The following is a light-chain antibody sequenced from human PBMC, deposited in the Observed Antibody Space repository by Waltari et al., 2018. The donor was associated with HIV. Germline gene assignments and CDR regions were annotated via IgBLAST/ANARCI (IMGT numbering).Light chain of an antibody. CDR1: RSDLGVHIF. CDR2: EFY. V-gene: IGLV2-14*01. CDR3: SSYRSNTGSGTVI. J-gene: IGLJ2*01. Sequence: QSALTQPASVSGSPGQSIPISCIGPRSDLGVHIFFSWYHHHPGKAPKLLIYEFYNRPSGVSNRFSASKSGNTASLTISGLQAEDEADYYCSSYRSNTGSGTVIFGGGTRLTVL.